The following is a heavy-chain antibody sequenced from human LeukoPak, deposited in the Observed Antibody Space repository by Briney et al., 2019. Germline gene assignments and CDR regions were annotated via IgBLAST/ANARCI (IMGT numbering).Heavy chain of an antibody. J-gene: IGHJ4*02. CDR3: AKDGSVSTVTTFDY. CDR1: GFTFSSYA. V-gene: IGHV3-23*01. Sequence: GGSLRLSCAASGFTFSSYAMSWVRQAPGKGLEWVSDISGSGGSTYYADSVKGRFTISRDNSKNTLYLQMNSLRAEDTAVYYCAKDGSVSTVTTFDYWGQGTLVTVSS. CDR2: ISGSGGST. D-gene: IGHD4-17*01.